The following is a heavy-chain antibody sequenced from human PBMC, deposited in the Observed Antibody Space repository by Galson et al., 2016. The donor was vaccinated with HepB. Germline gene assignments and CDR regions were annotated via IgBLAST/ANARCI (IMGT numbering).Heavy chain of an antibody. Sequence: SVKVSCKASGYTFTSYAMHWVRQAPGQRLEWMGWINAANGNTKYSQKFQGRVTITRDTSASTAYMELTSLRSEDTAIYYCALTNGHNLVYPPDEYFQHWAQGTLVTVSS. V-gene: IGHV1-3*01. CDR3: ALTNGHNLVYPPDEYFQH. D-gene: IGHD5-24*01. CDR2: INAANGNT. J-gene: IGHJ1*01. CDR1: GYTFTSYA.